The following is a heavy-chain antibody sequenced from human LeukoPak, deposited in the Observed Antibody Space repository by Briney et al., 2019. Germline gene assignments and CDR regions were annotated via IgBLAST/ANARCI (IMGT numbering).Heavy chain of an antibody. V-gene: IGHV3-23*01. CDR2: MTDSGGRT. Sequence: GGSLRLSCAASGFTFRSCGMSWVRQAPGKGLEWVSGMTDSGGRTYYADSVKGRFTMSRDNSKNTLYLQMKSLRAEDTAVYYCAKANYGDYVLDAFDIWGQGTMVTVSS. CDR3: AKANYGDYVLDAFDI. D-gene: IGHD4-17*01. CDR1: GFTFRSCG. J-gene: IGHJ3*02.